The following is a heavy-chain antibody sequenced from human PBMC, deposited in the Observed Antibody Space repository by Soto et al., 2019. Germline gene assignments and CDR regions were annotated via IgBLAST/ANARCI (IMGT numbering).Heavy chain of an antibody. CDR2: IYPGDSDT. Sequence: PGESLKISCKGSGYTFTDYWIGWVRQLPGKGLEWMGIIYPGDSDTRYSPSFQGHVTITVDKSTSTANLHCNTMKASAPAMYYSARQISTFSNAYYAMDVCGQGTTVTV. V-gene: IGHV5-51*01. D-gene: IGHD1-1*01. CDR3: ARQISTFSNAYYAMDV. J-gene: IGHJ6*02. CDR1: GYTFTDYW.